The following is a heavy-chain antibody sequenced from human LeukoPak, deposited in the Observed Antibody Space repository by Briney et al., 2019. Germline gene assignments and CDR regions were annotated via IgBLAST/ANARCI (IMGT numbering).Heavy chain of an antibody. Sequence: ASVKVSCKASGYTFTTYGISWVRQAPGQGLEWMGWISAYNGNTNYTQKLQGRVTMTTDKFTSTAYMELRSLRSDDTAVYYCARSRRITTMVSFDYWGQGTLVTVSS. V-gene: IGHV1-18*01. CDR1: GYTFTTYG. J-gene: IGHJ4*02. CDR3: ARSRRITTMVSFDY. D-gene: IGHD5-18*01. CDR2: ISAYNGNT.